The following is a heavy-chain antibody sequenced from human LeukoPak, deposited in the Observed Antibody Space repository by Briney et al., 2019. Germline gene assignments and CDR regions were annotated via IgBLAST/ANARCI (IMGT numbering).Heavy chain of an antibody. CDR1: GFTFSSYA. J-gene: IGHJ4*02. Sequence: GRSLRLSCAASGFTFSSYAMHWVSQAPGKGLEWVAVISYDGSNKYYADSVKGRFTISRDNSKNTLYLQMNSLRAEDTAVYYCARANYDFWSGYHWGQATLVTVSS. V-gene: IGHV3-30-3*01. D-gene: IGHD3-3*01. CDR3: ARANYDFWSGYH. CDR2: ISYDGSNK.